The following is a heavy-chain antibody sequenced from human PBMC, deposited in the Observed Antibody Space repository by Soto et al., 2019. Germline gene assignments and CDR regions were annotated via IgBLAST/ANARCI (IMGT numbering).Heavy chain of an antibody. J-gene: IGHJ6*02. CDR2: INASNGNT. CDR3: ARDLLSSGPGYYGMDV. V-gene: IGHV1-3*01. Sequence: GASVKVSCKASGYTFTSYAMHWVRQAPGQRLEWMGWINASNGNTKYSQNFQGRVTITRDTSARTAYMELSSLRSEDTVVYYCARDLLSSGPGYYGMDVWGQGTTVTVSS. CDR1: GYTFTSYA. D-gene: IGHD6-19*01.